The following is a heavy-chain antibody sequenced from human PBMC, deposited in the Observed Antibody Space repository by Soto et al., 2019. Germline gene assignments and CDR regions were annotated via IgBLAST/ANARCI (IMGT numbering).Heavy chain of an antibody. J-gene: IGHJ2*01. CDR1: GAYLSGYY. CDR3: ARMITATGTEYFDL. Sequence: SETLSLTCAVYGAYLSGYYWSWIRQPPGKGLEWIGYISYSGNTNYNSSLKSRVTISVDTSKNQFSLNLTSVTPADTAVYYCARMITATGTEYFDLWGRGALVTVSS. CDR2: ISYSGNT. D-gene: IGHD6-13*01. V-gene: IGHV4-59*01.